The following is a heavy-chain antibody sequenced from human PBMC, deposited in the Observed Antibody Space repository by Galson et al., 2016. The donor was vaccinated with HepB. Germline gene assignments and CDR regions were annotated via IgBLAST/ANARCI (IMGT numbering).Heavy chain of an antibody. J-gene: IGHJ4*02. CDR2: IHHRVNT. Sequence: SETLSLTCVVSGGSISSNDWWSWVRQPPEKGLEWIGEIHHRVNTNYSPTLKSRVTISVDTSKKEVSLKLSSVTAADTAVYYCARHGFYCQDYWGQGILVTVSS. CDR1: GGSISSNDW. D-gene: IGHD2/OR15-2a*01. CDR3: ARHGFYCQDY. V-gene: IGHV4/OR15-8*02.